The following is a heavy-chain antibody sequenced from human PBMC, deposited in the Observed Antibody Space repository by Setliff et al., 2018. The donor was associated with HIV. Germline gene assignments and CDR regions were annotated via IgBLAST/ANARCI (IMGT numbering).Heavy chain of an antibody. D-gene: IGHD6-13*01. CDR1: GGTFSNYA. V-gene: IGHV1-69*05. J-gene: IGHJ6*02. CDR3: ARGLSSSWPYYYYGMDV. Sequence: SVKVSCKASGGTFSNYAISWVRQAPGQGLEWMGRIIPLFGTTNYAQKFQGRVTMTRNTSISTAYMELSSLRSEDTAVYYCARGLSSSWPYYYYGMDVWGQGTTVTVSS. CDR2: IIPLFGTT.